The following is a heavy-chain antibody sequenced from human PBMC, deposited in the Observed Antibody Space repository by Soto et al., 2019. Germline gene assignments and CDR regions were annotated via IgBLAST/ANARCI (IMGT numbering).Heavy chain of an antibody. Sequence: QVQLVQSGAEVKKPGSSMKVSCKASGGTFNSYDINWVRQAPGQGLEWMGGIIPIVETPKYAQKFQGRVTITADESTKTVYMALSSLRSEDTAMYYCARLSRPNYYDTSGFFKDNWFDPWGQGTLVTVSS. V-gene: IGHV1-69*01. D-gene: IGHD3-22*01. CDR2: IIPIVETP. CDR3: ARLSRPNYYDTSGFFKDNWFDP. J-gene: IGHJ5*02. CDR1: GGTFNSYD.